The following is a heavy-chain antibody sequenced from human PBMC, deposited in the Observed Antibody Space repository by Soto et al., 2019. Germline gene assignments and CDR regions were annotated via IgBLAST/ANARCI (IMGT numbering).Heavy chain of an antibody. CDR1: GFTFSSYW. CDR3: AKRLLYGSGSYYNNPFDY. CDR2: INSDGSST. V-gene: IGHV3-74*01. Sequence: PGGSLRLSCAASGFTFSSYWMHWVRQAPGKGLVWVSRINSDGSSTSYADSVKGRFTISRDNSKNTLYLQMNSLRAEDTAVYYCAKRLLYGSGSYYNNPFDYWGQGTLVTVSS. D-gene: IGHD3-10*01. J-gene: IGHJ4*02.